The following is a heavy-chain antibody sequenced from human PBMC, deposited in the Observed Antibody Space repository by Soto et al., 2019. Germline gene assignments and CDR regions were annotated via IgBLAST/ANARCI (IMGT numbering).Heavy chain of an antibody. D-gene: IGHD3-3*01. Sequence: SVKVSCEASGGTLNNYAINWVRQAPGQGLEWMGGILPVSAPPDYAQKFQGRVSITADHSTSTVYMELSRLKSDDTAVYFCATDSNYDVSNSFWGQGTLVTVS. J-gene: IGHJ4*02. CDR1: GGTLNNYA. V-gene: IGHV1-69*13. CDR3: ATDSNYDVSNSF. CDR2: ILPVSAPP.